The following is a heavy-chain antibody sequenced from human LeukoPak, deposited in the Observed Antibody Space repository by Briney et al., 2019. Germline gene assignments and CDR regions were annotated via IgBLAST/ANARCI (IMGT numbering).Heavy chain of an antibody. V-gene: IGHV1-18*01. CDR2: ISAYNGNT. D-gene: IGHD4-17*01. J-gene: IGHJ3*02. CDR1: GYTFTSYG. Sequence: ASVKVSCKASGYTFTSYGISWVRQAPGRGLEWMGWISAYNGNTNYAQKFQGRVTITRDTSASTAYMELSSLRSEDTAVYYCASAVYGDQDAFDIWGQGTMVTVSS. CDR3: ASAVYGDQDAFDI.